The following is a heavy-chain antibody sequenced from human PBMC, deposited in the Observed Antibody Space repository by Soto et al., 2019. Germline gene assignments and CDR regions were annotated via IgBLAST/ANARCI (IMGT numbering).Heavy chain of an antibody. CDR3: ARAARWLQSRYFDL. CDR1: GYSFSNFD. V-gene: IGHV3-13*01. CDR2: IDIAGAT. J-gene: IGHJ2*01. D-gene: IGHD5-12*01. Sequence: VQLVQSGAEVKKSGASVKVSCKPSGYSFSNFDMHWVRQTTGKGLEWVSAIDIAGATYYADSVKGRFTISREKAKNSLYLQMNSLRADDTAVYYCARAARWLQSRYFDLWGRGTLVTVSS.